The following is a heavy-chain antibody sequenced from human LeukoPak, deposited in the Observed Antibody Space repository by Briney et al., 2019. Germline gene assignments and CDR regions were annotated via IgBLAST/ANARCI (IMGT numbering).Heavy chain of an antibody. J-gene: IGHJ6*03. V-gene: IGHV3-74*01. CDR3: ARDRSGSNYYIDV. CDR1: GFTFSSQW. CDR2: INSDGSST. D-gene: IGHD1-26*01. Sequence: GGSLRLSCAASGFTFSSQWMHWVRQAPGKGLVWVSRINSDGSSTSYADSVKGRFTISRDNAKNTLDLQMNSLRAEDTAVYYCARDRSGSNYYIDVWGKGTTVTVSS.